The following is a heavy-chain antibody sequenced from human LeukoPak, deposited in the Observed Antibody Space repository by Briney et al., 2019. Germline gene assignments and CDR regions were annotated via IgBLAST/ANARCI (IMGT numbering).Heavy chain of an antibody. CDR1: GFTFGSYD. CDR2: IGTAGDT. CDR3: ARGKGHYYGSGSSPYYFDY. Sequence: GGSLRLSCAASGFTFGSYDMHWVRQATGKGLEWVSAIGTAGDTYYPGSVKGRFTISRENAKNSLYLQMNSLRAGDTAVYYCARGKGHYYGSGSSPYYFDYWGQGTLVTVSS. V-gene: IGHV3-13*01. J-gene: IGHJ4*02. D-gene: IGHD3-10*01.